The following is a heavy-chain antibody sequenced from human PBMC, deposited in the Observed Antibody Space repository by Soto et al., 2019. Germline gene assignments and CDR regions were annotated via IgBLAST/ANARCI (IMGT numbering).Heavy chain of an antibody. J-gene: IGHJ4*02. CDR3: AKDHDYYDSSGYTDY. CDR2: ISGSGGST. V-gene: IGHV3-23*01. D-gene: IGHD3-22*01. CDR1: GFTFRNLA. Sequence: GGPMRLSWAASGFTFRNLAMSRVSQATGKGLEWVSAISGSGGSTYYADSVKGRFTISRDNSKNTLYLQMNSLRAEDTAVYYCAKDHDYYDSSGYTDYWGQGTLVTVSS.